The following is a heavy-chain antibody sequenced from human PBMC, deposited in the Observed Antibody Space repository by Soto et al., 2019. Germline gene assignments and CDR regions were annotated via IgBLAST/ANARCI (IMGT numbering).Heavy chain of an antibody. CDR1: GYSLSSNSAG. CDR3: ARDSTYSSTWYNGLDV. V-gene: IGHV6-1*01. J-gene: IGHJ6*02. CDR2: TYYRSRWYN. D-gene: IGHD6-13*01. Sequence: SRTLSLTCAVSGYSLSSNSAGWNWIRQSPSRGLEWLGRTYYRSRWYNDYAVSVKGRININPDISKNQFSLQLNSVTPEDTAVYYCARDSTYSSTWYNGLDVWGQGTTVTVSS.